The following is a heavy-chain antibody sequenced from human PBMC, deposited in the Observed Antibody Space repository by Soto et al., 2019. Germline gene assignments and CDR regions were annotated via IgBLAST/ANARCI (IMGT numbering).Heavy chain of an antibody. V-gene: IGHV4-34*01. CDR1: GGSFSGYY. CDR3: ASGLGTYCSGGSCYPNGDSAFDY. CDR2: INHSGST. D-gene: IGHD2-15*01. Sequence: QVQLQQWGAGLLKPSETLSLTCAVYGGSFSGYYWSWIRQPPGKGLEWIGEINHSGSTNYNPSLKSRVTISVDTSKNQFSLKLSSVTAADTAVYYCASGLGTYCSGGSCYPNGDSAFDYWGQGTLVTVSS. J-gene: IGHJ4*02.